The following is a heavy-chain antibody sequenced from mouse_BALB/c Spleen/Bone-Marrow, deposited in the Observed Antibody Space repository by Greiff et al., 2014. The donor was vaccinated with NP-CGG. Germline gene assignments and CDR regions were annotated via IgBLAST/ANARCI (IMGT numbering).Heavy chain of an antibody. Sequence: EVQLVESGGGFVQPGGSLKLSCVASGFTFSSYGMSWVRQTPDKRLELVATINNNGGSTYYPDSVKGQFTISRDNAKNTLYPQMSSLKSEDTAMYYCARVYGWYFDVWGAGTTVTVSS. CDR1: GFTFSSYG. J-gene: IGHJ1*01. CDR3: ARVYGWYFDV. CDR2: INNNGGST. D-gene: IGHD1-1*01. V-gene: IGHV5-6-3*01.